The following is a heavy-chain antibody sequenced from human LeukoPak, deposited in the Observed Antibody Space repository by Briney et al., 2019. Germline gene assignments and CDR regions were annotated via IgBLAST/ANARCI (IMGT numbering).Heavy chain of an antibody. Sequence: KPGGSLRLSCAASGFTFSSYYMSWVRQAPGKGLEWVSYINDSGSYTYYADSVKGRFTISRDNAKNSLYLQMNSLRAEDTAVYYCARLTLGRGAYYNDYWGEGALVSVSS. CDR3: ARLTLGRGAYYNDY. V-gene: IGHV3-11*06. CDR1: GFTFSSYY. D-gene: IGHD3-3*01. J-gene: IGHJ4*02. CDR2: INDSGSYT.